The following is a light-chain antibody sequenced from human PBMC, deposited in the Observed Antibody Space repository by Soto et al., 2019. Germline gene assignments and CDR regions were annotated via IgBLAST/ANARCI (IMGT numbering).Light chain of an antibody. J-gene: IGKJ1*01. Sequence: DIQMTQPPSTLSASVGNRVTITYAASQSISTWLSWYQQKPCKAPKLLMHDASSLESGVPSRFSGSASGTEFTLTISSLQPDDFATYFCQQYSTYSWTFGQGTKVDI. V-gene: IGKV1-5*01. CDR3: QQYSTYSWT. CDR2: DAS. CDR1: QSISTW.